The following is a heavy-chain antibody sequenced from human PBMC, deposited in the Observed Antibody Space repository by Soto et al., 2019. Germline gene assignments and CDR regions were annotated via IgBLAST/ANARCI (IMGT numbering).Heavy chain of an antibody. CDR1: GDSISSGDYY. CDR2: IYYSSTT. Sequence: SETLSLTCIVSGDSISSGDYYWSWIRQPPGKGLEWIGYIYYSSTTYYNPSLKSRVTISVDKSKNHFSLELTSVTAADTAVYYCARHKYSNYVGYYFDYWGQGTLVTVSS. V-gene: IGHV4-30-4*01. D-gene: IGHD4-4*01. J-gene: IGHJ4*02. CDR3: ARHKYSNYVGYYFDY.